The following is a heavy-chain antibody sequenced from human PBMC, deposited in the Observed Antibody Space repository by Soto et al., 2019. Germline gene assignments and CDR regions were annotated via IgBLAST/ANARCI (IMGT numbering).Heavy chain of an antibody. Sequence: GGSLRLSCAASGFTFSSYAMHWVRQAPGKGLEWVAVISYDGSKKYYADSVKGRFTISRDNSKNTLYLQMNSLRAEDTAVYYCAREYRLLAAAGIDYWGQGTLVTVSS. D-gene: IGHD6-13*01. J-gene: IGHJ4*02. CDR2: ISYDGSKK. CDR1: GFTFSSYA. CDR3: AREYRLLAAAGIDY. V-gene: IGHV3-30-3*01.